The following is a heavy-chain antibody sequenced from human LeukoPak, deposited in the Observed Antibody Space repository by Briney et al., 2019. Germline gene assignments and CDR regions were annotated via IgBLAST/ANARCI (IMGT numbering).Heavy chain of an antibody. CDR3: ARSYCSGGSCSP. Sequence: SETLSLTSAVYGGSFSGYYWSWIRQPPGKGLEWIGEINHSGSTNYNPSLKSRVTISVDTSKNQFSLKLSSVTAADTAVYYCARSYCSGGSCSPWGQGTLVTVSS. CDR1: GGSFSGYY. V-gene: IGHV4-34*01. J-gene: IGHJ5*02. CDR2: INHSGST. D-gene: IGHD2-15*01.